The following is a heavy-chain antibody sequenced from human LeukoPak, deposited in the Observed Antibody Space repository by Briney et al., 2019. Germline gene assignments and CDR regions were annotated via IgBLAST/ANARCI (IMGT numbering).Heavy chain of an antibody. CDR1: GYTFTSYY. V-gene: IGHV1-46*01. CDR3: ARAKPKYYYDSSGYPDY. CDR2: INPSGGST. Sequence: ASVKVSCKASGYTFTSYYMHWVRQAPGQGLEWMGIINPSGGSTSYAQKFQGGVTMTRDMSTSTVYMELSSLRSEDTAVYYCARAKPKYYYDSSGYPDYWGQGTLVTVSS. D-gene: IGHD3-22*01. J-gene: IGHJ4*02.